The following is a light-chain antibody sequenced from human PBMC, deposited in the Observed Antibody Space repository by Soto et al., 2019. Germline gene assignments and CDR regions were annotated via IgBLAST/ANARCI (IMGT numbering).Light chain of an antibody. CDR2: DVS. J-gene: IGLJ1*01. V-gene: IGLV2-11*01. Sequence: QSVLTQPRSVSGSPGQSVTISCTGTSSHVGGYNYVSWYQQHPGKAPKLIIYDVSKRPSGVPDRFSGSKSGNTASLTISGLQAEDEADYYCCSYAGSYTWVFGTGTKLTVL. CDR3: CSYAGSYTWV. CDR1: SSHVGGYNY.